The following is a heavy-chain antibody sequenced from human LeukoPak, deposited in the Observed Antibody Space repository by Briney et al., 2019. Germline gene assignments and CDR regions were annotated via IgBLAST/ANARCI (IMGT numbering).Heavy chain of an antibody. CDR3: ARDIPYDFWSGYYTH. CDR1: GFTVSSNY. D-gene: IGHD3-3*01. Sequence: PGGSLRLSCAASGFTVSSNYMSWVRQAPGKGLEWVSVIYGGGSTYYADSVKGRFTISRDNSKNTLYLQMNSLRAEDTAVYYCARDIPYDFWSGYYTHWGQGTLVTVSS. CDR2: IYGGGST. V-gene: IGHV3-66*02. J-gene: IGHJ4*02.